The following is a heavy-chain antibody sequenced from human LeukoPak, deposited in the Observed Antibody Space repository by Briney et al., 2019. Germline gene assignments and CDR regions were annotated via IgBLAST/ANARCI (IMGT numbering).Heavy chain of an antibody. J-gene: IGHJ4*02. CDR3: ARFIAAAGTGYFDY. CDR2: ISVYNGNT. V-gene: IGHV1-18*01. Sequence: GASVKVSCKASGYTFTSYGISWVRQAPGQGLEWMGWISVYNGNTNYAQKLQGRVTMTTDTSTNTAYMELRSLRSDDTAVYYCARFIAAAGTGYFDYWGQGTLVTVSS. CDR1: GYTFTSYG. D-gene: IGHD6-13*01.